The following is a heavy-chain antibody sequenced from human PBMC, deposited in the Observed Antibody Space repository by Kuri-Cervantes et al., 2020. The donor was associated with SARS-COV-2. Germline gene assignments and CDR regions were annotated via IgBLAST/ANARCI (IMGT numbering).Heavy chain of an antibody. CDR2: IYYSGST. CDR3: AREAGATGGWVDY. V-gene: IGHV4-31*01. J-gene: IGHJ4*02. D-gene: IGHD1-26*01. CDR1: GGSFSGYY. Sequence: LRLSCAVYGGSFSGYYWSWIRQHPGKGLEWIGYIYYSGSTYYNPSLKSLVTISVDTSKNQFSLKLSSVTAADTAVYYCAREAGATGGWVDYWGQGTLVTVSS.